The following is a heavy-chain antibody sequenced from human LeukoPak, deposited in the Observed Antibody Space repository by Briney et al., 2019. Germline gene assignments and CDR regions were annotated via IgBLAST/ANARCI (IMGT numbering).Heavy chain of an antibody. D-gene: IGHD3-22*01. CDR3: ARTYYYDSSGYSGGYFDY. CDR2: IIPILGIA. J-gene: IGHJ4*02. Sequence: ASVKVSCKASGGTFSSYAISWVRQAPGQGLEWMGRIIPILGIANYAQKFQGRVTITADKSTSTAYMELSSLRSEDTAVYYCARTYYYDSSGYSGGYFDYWGQGTLVTVSS. CDR1: GGTFSSYA. V-gene: IGHV1-69*04.